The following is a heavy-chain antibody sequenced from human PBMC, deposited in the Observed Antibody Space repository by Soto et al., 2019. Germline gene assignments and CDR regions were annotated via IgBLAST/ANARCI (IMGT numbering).Heavy chain of an antibody. D-gene: IGHD2-21*02. Sequence: PGGSLRLSCAASGFTFSSYGMHWVRQAPGKGLEWVAVIWCDGSNKYYADSVKGRFTISRDNSKNTLYLQMNSLRAEDTAVYYCARDLLPYCGGDCSIDYWGQGXLVTVSS. CDR2: IWCDGSNK. V-gene: IGHV3-33*01. CDR3: ARDLLPYCGGDCSIDY. J-gene: IGHJ4*02. CDR1: GFTFSSYG.